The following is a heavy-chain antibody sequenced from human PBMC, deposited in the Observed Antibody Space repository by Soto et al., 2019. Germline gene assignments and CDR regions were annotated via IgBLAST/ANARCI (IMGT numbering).Heavy chain of an antibody. Sequence: SETLSLTCAFYGGAINSYYWTLIRKPAGKGLEWIGRIYSSGSTKYNPSLQSRVTMSLDTSKNQFSLRLTSVTAADTAVYYCARGQRFSDWFDPWGQGTVVTVS. D-gene: IGHD3-3*01. CDR1: GGAINSYY. J-gene: IGHJ5*02. V-gene: IGHV4-59*10. CDR3: ARGQRFSDWFDP. CDR2: IYSSGST.